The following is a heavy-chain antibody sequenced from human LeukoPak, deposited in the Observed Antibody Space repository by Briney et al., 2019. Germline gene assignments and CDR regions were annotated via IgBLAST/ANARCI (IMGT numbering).Heavy chain of an antibody. CDR3: ARDHIAARPGGDY. CDR1: GFTFSSYS. CDR2: ISSSSSYI. V-gene: IGHV3-21*01. Sequence: GGSLRLSCAASGFTFSSYSMNWVRQAPGKGLEWVSSISSSSSYIYYADSVKGRFPISRDNAKNSLYLQMNSLRAEDTAVYYCARDHIAARPGGDYWGQGTLVTVSS. J-gene: IGHJ4*02. D-gene: IGHD6-6*01.